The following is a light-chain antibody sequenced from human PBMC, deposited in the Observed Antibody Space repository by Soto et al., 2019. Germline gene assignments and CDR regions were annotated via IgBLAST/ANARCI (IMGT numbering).Light chain of an antibody. CDR1: QSVLTS. CDR2: KAS. CDR3: QQYNSYSRT. V-gene: IGKV1-5*03. J-gene: IGKJ1*01. Sequence: DIQMTQSPSTLSASVGDRVTITCRASQSVLTSLAWYQHKPGKAPKLLVYKASNLESGVPSRFSVSGSGTEFTLTISSLQPDDFATYYCQQYNSYSRTFGQGTKVEI.